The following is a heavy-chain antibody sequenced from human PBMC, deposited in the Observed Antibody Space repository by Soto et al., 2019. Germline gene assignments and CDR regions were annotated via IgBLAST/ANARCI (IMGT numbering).Heavy chain of an antibody. CDR1: DGSLSGYF. CDR3: ARHSSDSSDYFTAGEYFQV. CDR2: ISYIGNT. J-gene: IGHJ1*01. V-gene: IGHV4-59*08. D-gene: IGHD3-22*01. Sequence: QVQLQESGPGLVKPSETLSLTCSVSDGSLSGYFWSWLRQPPGKGLEWIGSISYIGNTNYNFSLKSRVTISVDTSKNQFSLRLSSVTAADTAVYYCARHSSDSSDYFTAGEYFQVWGQGTLVTVSS.